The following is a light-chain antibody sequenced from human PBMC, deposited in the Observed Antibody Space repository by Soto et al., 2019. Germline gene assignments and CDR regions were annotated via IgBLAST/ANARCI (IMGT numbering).Light chain of an antibody. CDR2: EVS. J-gene: IGLJ2*01. Sequence: QSVLTQPPSASGSPGQSVTISCTGTSSDVGGYNCVSWYQQHPGKAPKLMIYEVSKRPSGVPDRFSGSKSGNTASLTVSGLQAEDEADYYCSSYAGSNNFVVFGGGTKLTVL. CDR1: SSDVGGYNC. V-gene: IGLV2-8*01. CDR3: SSYAGSNNFVV.